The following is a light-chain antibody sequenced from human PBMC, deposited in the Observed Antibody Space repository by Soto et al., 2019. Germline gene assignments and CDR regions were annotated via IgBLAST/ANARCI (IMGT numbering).Light chain of an antibody. J-gene: IGLJ2*01. CDR2: EAT. CDR3: SSYSGTNSNVI. V-gene: IGLV2-8*01. CDR1: YSDIGDYNY. Sequence: QSALTQPPSASGSPGQSVTISCAGTYSDIGDYNYVSWYQQHPDKVPKLIIYEATKRPSGVPDRFSGSKSGYTASLTVSDLQPADEAVYYCSSYSGTNSNVIFGGGTKVTVL.